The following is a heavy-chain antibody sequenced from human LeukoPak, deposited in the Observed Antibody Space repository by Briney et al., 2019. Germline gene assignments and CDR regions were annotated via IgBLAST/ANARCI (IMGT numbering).Heavy chain of an antibody. D-gene: IGHD2-15*01. Sequence: ASVKVSCKASGYTFTSYGISWVRQAPGQGLEWMGWMNPNSGNTGYAQKFQGRVTMTRNTSISTAYMELSSLRSEDTAVYYCARVRSGSRRGYCSGGSCYPFDYWGQGTLVTVSS. CDR1: GYTFTSYG. J-gene: IGHJ4*02. CDR3: ARVRSGSRRGYCSGGSCYPFDY. CDR2: MNPNSGNT. V-gene: IGHV1-8*02.